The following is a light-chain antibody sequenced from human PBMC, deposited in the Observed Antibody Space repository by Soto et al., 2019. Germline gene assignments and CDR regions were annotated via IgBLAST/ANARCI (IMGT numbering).Light chain of an antibody. CDR3: QQYDSSPLT. Sequence: EIVLTQSPGTLSLSPGERATLSCRASQSVSSSYLAWYQQKPGQAPRLLIYAASSRATGIPDRFSGSGSGTDFTLTISRLEPEDFAVYYCQQYDSSPLTFGVGTKVEIK. V-gene: IGKV3-20*01. CDR1: QSVSSSY. J-gene: IGKJ4*01. CDR2: AAS.